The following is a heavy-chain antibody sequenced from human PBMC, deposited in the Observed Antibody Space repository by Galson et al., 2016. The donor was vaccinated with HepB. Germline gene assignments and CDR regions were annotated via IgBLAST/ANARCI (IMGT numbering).Heavy chain of an antibody. CDR1: GFTFSDFY. Sequence: SLRLPCAASGFTFSDFYMTWIRQAPGKGLEYVSHISHRGRDTNYADSVKGRFTIPRDNAKKSLYLQMSSLRAEDTAIYYCARDRTSRAAVDYWGHGTLVTVSS. CDR2: ISHRGRDT. V-gene: IGHV3-11*06. D-gene: IGHD6-25*01. J-gene: IGHJ4*01. CDR3: ARDRTSRAAVDY.